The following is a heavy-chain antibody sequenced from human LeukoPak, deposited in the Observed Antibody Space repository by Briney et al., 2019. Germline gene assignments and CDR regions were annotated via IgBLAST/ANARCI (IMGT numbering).Heavy chain of an antibody. Sequence: GGALRLSCAASGFTFSSYGMNWVRQAPGEGLEWVSYISSSSSTIYYADSVKGRFTISRDNAKNSLYLQMNSLRAEDTAVYYCARDLNTYYYDSSGYSYWGQGTLVTVSS. J-gene: IGHJ4*02. CDR1: GFTFSSYG. V-gene: IGHV3-48*01. D-gene: IGHD3-22*01. CDR2: ISSSSSTI. CDR3: ARDLNTYYYDSSGYSY.